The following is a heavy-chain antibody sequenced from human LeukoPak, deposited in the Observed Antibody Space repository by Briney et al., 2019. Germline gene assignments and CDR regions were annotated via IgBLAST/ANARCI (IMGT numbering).Heavy chain of an antibody. Sequence: GGSLRLSCAASGFTFSSYTMNWVRQPPGKGLEWVSNIGTRSTTIYYADSVKGRFTISRDNAKNSLYLQMNSLRADDTAVYYCARFAAGGSYYYYMDVWGKGTTVTVSS. D-gene: IGHD6-25*01. V-gene: IGHV3-48*01. CDR1: GFTFSSYT. J-gene: IGHJ6*03. CDR2: IGTRSTTI. CDR3: ARFAAGGSYYYYMDV.